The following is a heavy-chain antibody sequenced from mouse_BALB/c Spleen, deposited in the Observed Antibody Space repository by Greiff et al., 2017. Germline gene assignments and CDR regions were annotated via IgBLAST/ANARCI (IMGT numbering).Heavy chain of an antibody. CDR2: ISSGGSYT. J-gene: IGHJ4*01. D-gene: IGHD2-4*01. CDR1: GFTFSSYT. Sequence: EVQGVESGGGLVKPGGSLKLSCAASGFTFSSYTMSWVRQTPEKRLEWVATISSGGSYTYYPDSVKGRFTISRDNAKNTLYLQMSSLKSEDTAMYYCTREDYDVAMDYWGQGTSVTVSS. V-gene: IGHV5-6-4*01. CDR3: TREDYDVAMDY.